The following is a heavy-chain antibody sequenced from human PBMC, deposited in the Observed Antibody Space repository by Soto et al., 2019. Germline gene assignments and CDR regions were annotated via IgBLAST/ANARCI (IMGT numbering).Heavy chain of an antibody. D-gene: IGHD6-6*01. V-gene: IGHV3-30*18. J-gene: IGHJ3*02. CDR1: GFTFSSYG. Sequence: QVQLVESGGGVVQPGRSLRLSCAASGFTFSSYGRHWVRQAPGKGLEWVAVTSYDGSNKYYADSVKGRFTISRDNSKNTLYLQMNSLRTEDTAVYYCAKEAARRYLRSFDIWGQVTMVTVSS. CDR2: TSYDGSNK. CDR3: AKEAARRYLRSFDI.